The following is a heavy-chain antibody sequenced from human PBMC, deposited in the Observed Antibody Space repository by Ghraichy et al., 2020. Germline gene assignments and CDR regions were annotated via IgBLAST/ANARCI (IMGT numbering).Heavy chain of an antibody. D-gene: IGHD4-17*01. Sequence: GGSLRLSCATSGFTFSNYAMNWVRQAPGKGLEWVSFISGSGDRTDYADSVKGRFTVSRDNSQNTLYLQMNSLRVEDTAIYYCAKDPDDYDATSFFDCWGQGTLVTGPS. V-gene: IGHV3-23*01. J-gene: IGHJ4*02. CDR3: AKDPDDYDATSFFDC. CDR1: GFTFSNYA. CDR2: ISGSGDRT.